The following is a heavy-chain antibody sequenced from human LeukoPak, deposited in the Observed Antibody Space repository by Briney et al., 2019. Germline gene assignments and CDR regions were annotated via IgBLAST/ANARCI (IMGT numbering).Heavy chain of an antibody. V-gene: IGHV3-21*01. CDR3: ARWYYLSFGMDV. J-gene: IGHJ6*02. CDR2: ISSSSSYI. Sequence: GSLRLSCAASGFTFSSYSMNWVRQAPGKGLEWVSSISSSSSYIYYADSVKGRFTISRDNAKNSLYLQMNSLRAEDTAVYYCARWYYLSFGMDVWGQGTTVTVSS. D-gene: IGHD2/OR15-2a*01. CDR1: GFTFSSYS.